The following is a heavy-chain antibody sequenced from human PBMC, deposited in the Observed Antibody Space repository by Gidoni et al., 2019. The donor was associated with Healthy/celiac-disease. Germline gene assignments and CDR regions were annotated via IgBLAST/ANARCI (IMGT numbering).Heavy chain of an antibody. D-gene: IGHD4-17*01. CDR2: IYPGDSAT. J-gene: IGHJ3*02. CDR1: GYSFTSYW. Sequence: EVQLVQSGAEVKKPGESLKISCKGSGYSFTSYWIGWVRQMPGKGLEWMGIIYPGDSATRYSPSFQGQVTISADKSISTAYLQWSSLKASDTAMYYCARRGGYLDYGDYEADAFDIWGQGTMVTVSS. CDR3: ARRGGYLDYGDYEADAFDI. V-gene: IGHV5-51*01.